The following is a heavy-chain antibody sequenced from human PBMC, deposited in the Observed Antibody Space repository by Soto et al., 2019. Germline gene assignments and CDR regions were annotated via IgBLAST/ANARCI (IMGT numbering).Heavy chain of an antibody. Sequence: PGESLKISCKGSGYSFTTNWIGWVRQMPGKGLEWMGVIYPGDSDTRYSPSFQGQVAISADKSINTAYLQWSSLKASDTAMYYCARSQSGYYTLSPYYFDSWGQGTLVTVSS. J-gene: IGHJ4*02. CDR1: GYSFTTNW. CDR3: ARSQSGYYTLSPYYFDS. CDR2: IYPGDSDT. D-gene: IGHD3-3*01. V-gene: IGHV5-51*01.